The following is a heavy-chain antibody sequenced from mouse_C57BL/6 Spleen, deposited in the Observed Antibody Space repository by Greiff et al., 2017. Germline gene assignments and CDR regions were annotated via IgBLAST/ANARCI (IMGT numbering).Heavy chain of an antibody. V-gene: IGHV5-9-1*02. J-gene: IGHJ4*01. D-gene: IGHD4-1*01. CDR3: TREEEELYYAMDY. CDR1: GFTFSSYA. Sequence: EVKLEESGEGLVKPGGSLKLSCAASGFTFSSYAMSWVRQTPEKRLEWVAYISSGGDYIYYADTVKGRFTISRDNARNTLYLQMSSLKSEDTAMYYCTREEEELYYAMDYWGQGTSVTVSS. CDR2: ISSGGDYI.